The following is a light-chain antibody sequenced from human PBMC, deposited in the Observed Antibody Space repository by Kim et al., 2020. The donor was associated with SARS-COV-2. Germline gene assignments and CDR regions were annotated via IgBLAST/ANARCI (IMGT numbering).Light chain of an antibody. CDR1: SGYSNYK. V-gene: IGLV9-49*01. Sequence: CTLSSGYSNYKVDWYQQSPGKGPRFVMRVGTGGIVGSKGDGIPDRFSVLGSGLNRYLTIKNIQEEDESDYHCGADHGSGSNFVYVFGTGTKVTVL. CDR3: GADHGSGSNFVYV. CDR2: VGTGGIVG. J-gene: IGLJ1*01.